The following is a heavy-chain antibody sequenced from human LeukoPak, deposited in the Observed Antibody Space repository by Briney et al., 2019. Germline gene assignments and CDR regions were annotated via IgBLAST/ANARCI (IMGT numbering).Heavy chain of an antibody. CDR3: ARDGSGLRYFDWLLLADWFDP. D-gene: IGHD3-9*01. CDR2: ISYDGSNK. Sequence: GGSLRLSCAASGFTFSSYAMHWVRQAPGKGLEWVAVISYDGSNKYYADSVKGRFTISRDNSKNTLYLQMNSLRAEDTAVYYCARDGSGLRYFDWLLLADWFDPWGQGTLVTVSS. J-gene: IGHJ5*02. V-gene: IGHV3-30-3*01. CDR1: GFTFSSYA.